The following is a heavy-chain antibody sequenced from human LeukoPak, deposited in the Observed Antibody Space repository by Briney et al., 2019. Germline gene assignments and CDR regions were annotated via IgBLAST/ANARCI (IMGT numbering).Heavy chain of an antibody. D-gene: IGHD1-26*01. Sequence: PGESLRLSCAVSGFTVSSDYMSWVRQAPGKGLEWVSNICRDGGTYYTDSVKGRFTISRDNSKNTLYLQMNSLRAEDTAVYYCASTTEYGLSRVGLKGLSAFDIWGQGTMVTVSS. J-gene: IGHJ3*02. CDR2: ICRDGGT. CDR1: GFTVSSDY. CDR3: ASTTEYGLSRVGLKGLSAFDI. V-gene: IGHV3-66*01.